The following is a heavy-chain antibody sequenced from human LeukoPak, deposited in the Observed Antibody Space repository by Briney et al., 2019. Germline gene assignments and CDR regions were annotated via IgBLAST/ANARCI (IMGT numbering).Heavy chain of an antibody. CDR3: AIDPSRLWFGGYDDAFDI. Sequence: GGSLRLSCAASGFTFSSYSMRWVRQAPGKGLEWVSPISGSGGSTYYADSVKGRFTISRDNSKNTLYLQMNSLRAEDRAVYYCAIDPSRLWFGGYDDAFDIWGQGTMVTVSS. D-gene: IGHD3-10*01. V-gene: IGHV3-23*01. CDR2: ISGSGGST. J-gene: IGHJ3*02. CDR1: GFTFSSYS.